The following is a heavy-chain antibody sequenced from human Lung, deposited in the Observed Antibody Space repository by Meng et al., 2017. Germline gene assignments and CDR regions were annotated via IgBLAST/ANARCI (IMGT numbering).Heavy chain of an antibody. CDR2: IYNSGST. V-gene: IGHV4-30-4*01. J-gene: IGHJ2*01. CDR3: ARGQKGYFDL. Sequence: QVQLQESGTGLVKPCTTLALTCTVSGGSSSSSNCYWRWSRQPLGKGLEWSGHIYNSGSTYYNPSLKSRITISVDTSKNQFSLKLSSVTAADTAAYYCARGQKGYFDLWGRGTLVTVSS. CDR1: GGSSSSSNCY.